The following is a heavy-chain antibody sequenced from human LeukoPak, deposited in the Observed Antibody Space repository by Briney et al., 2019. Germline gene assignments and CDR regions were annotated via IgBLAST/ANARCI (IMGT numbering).Heavy chain of an antibody. CDR3: ARDSRNEGHNWFDP. D-gene: IGHD1-1*01. V-gene: IGHV1-69*04. Sequence: EASVKVSCKASGGTFSSYAISWVRQAPGQGLEWMGRIIPILGIANYAQKFLGRVTITADKSTSTAYMELSSLRSEDRAVYYCARDSRNEGHNWFDPWGQGTLVTVSS. CDR1: GGTFSSYA. CDR2: IIPILGIA. J-gene: IGHJ5*02.